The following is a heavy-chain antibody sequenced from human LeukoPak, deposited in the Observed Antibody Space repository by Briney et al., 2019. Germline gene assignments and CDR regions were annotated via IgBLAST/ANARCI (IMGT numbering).Heavy chain of an antibody. CDR2: MNPNSVNT. CDR1: GYTFTSYD. V-gene: IGHV1-8*01. CDR3: ARWETAVTTYDY. D-gene: IGHD4-17*01. J-gene: IGHJ4*02. Sequence: ASVKVSCKASGYTFTSYDINWVRQATGQGLEWMGWMNPNSVNTGYAQKFQGRVTMTRNTSISTAYMELSSLRSEDTAVYYCARWETAVTTYDYWGQGTLVTVSS.